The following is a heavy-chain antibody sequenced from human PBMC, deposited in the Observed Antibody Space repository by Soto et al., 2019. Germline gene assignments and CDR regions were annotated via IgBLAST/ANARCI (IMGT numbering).Heavy chain of an antibody. CDR2: INAGNGNT. Sequence: QVQLVQSGAEVKKPGASVKVSCKASGYTFTSYAMHWVRQAPGQRLEWMGWINAGNGNTKYSQKFQGRVTMTRDTSASTAYMELSSLRSEDTAVYYCARDKGTIFGVVIGTYYFDYWGQGTLVTVSS. CDR1: GYTFTSYA. V-gene: IGHV1-3*01. CDR3: ARDKGTIFGVVIGTYYFDY. D-gene: IGHD3-3*01. J-gene: IGHJ4*02.